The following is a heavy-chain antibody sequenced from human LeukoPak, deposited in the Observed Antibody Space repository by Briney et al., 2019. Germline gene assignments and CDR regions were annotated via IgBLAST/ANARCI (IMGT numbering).Heavy chain of an antibody. D-gene: IGHD2-15*01. CDR2: FDPEDGET. Sequence: ASVKVSCKVSGYTLTELSMHWVRQAPGKGLEWMGGFDPEDGETIYAQKFQGRVTMTEDTSTDTAYMELSSLRSDDTAVYYCARARYCSGGSCPDYWGQGTLVTVSS. V-gene: IGHV1-24*01. J-gene: IGHJ4*02. CDR1: GYTLTELS. CDR3: ARARYCSGGSCPDY.